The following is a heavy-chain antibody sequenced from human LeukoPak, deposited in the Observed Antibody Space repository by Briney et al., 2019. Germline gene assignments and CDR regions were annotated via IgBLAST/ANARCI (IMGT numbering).Heavy chain of an antibody. D-gene: IGHD6-13*01. CDR2: IYYSGNT. CDR1: GGSLSSNNW. J-gene: IGHJ5*02. Sequence: SGTLSLTCVVSGGSLSSNNWWSWARQPPGKGLEWIGEIYYSGNTNYNPSLKSRVTISVDKSKNQFSLKVSSVTAADTAVYYCARGISAAGARWFDPWGQGTLVTVSS. V-gene: IGHV4-4*02. CDR3: ARGISAAGARWFDP.